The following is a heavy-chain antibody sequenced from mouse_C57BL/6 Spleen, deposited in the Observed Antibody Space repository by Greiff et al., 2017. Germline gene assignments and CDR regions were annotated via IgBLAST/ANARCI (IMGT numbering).Heavy chain of an antibody. CDR2: INPSSGYT. D-gene: IGHD1-1*01. CDR3: AVITTVVGYFDV. J-gene: IGHJ1*03. V-gene: IGHV1-7*01. CDR1: GYTFTSYW. Sequence: VQLQESGAELAKPGASVKLSCKASGYTFTSYWMPWVKQRPGQGLEWIGYINPSSGYTKYNQKFKDKATLTADKSSSTAYMQLSSLTYEDSAVYYCAVITTVVGYFDVWGTGTTVTVSS.